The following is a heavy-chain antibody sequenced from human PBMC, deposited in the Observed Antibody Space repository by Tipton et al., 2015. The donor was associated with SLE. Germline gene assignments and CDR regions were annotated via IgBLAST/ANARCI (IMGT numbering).Heavy chain of an antibody. D-gene: IGHD2-2*01. CDR2: IYSSGST. Sequence: TLSLTCTVSGGSINSDDYHWSWIRQPAGKGLEWIGRIYSSGSTNYNPSLKSRVTISVDTSKNQFSLKLSSVTAADTAVYYCARGYQLPLGPYYYYYMDVWGKGTTVTVSS. CDR1: GGSINSDDYH. V-gene: IGHV4-61*02. J-gene: IGHJ6*03. CDR3: ARGYQLPLGPYYYYYMDV.